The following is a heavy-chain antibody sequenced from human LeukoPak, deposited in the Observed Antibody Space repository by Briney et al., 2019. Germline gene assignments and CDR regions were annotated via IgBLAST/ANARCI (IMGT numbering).Heavy chain of an antibody. J-gene: IGHJ4*02. D-gene: IGHD1-1*01. CDR1: GGSVSSGSYY. CDR3: ARSSLERRTFFDY. CDR2: IYYSGST. V-gene: IGHV4-61*01. Sequence: PSETLPLTCTVSGGSVSSGSYYWSWIRQPPGKGLEWFGYIYYSGSTNYNPSLKSRVTISVDTSKNQFSLKLSSVTAADTAVYYCARSSLERRTFFDYWGQGTLVTVSS.